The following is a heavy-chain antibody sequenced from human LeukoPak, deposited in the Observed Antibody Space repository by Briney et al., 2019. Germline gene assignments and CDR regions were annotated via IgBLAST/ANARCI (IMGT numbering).Heavy chain of an antibody. CDR1: GGSISSGNYY. D-gene: IGHD3-22*01. Sequence: SETLSLTCTVSGGSISSGNYYWSWIRQPAGKRLEWIGRIYTSGSTNYNPSLKSRVTISGDTSKNQFSLKLSSVTAADTAVYYCASSGYYYVDAFDIWGQGTMVTVSS. CDR2: IYTSGST. J-gene: IGHJ3*02. V-gene: IGHV4-61*02. CDR3: ASSGYYYVDAFDI.